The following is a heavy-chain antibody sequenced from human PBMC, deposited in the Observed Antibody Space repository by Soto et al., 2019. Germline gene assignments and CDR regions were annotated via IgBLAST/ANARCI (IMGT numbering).Heavy chain of an antibody. Sequence: GASVKVSCKASGYTFTSYGISWVRQAPGQGLEWMGWISAYNGKTNYAQKLQGRVTMTTDTSTSTAYMELRSLRSDDTAVYYCAREDIVVVVAAERDYGMDVWGQGTTVTVSS. CDR2: ISAYNGKT. V-gene: IGHV1-18*01. CDR3: AREDIVVVVAAERDYGMDV. CDR1: GYTFTSYG. J-gene: IGHJ6*02. D-gene: IGHD2-15*01.